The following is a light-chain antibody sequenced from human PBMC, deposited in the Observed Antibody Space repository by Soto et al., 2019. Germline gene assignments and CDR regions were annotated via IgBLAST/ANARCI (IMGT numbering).Light chain of an antibody. V-gene: IGLV2-11*01. CDR1: SSDVGGYNF. J-gene: IGLJ1*01. Sequence: QSALTQPRSVSGSPGQSVTISCTGTSSDVGGYNFVSWHQHHPGKAPKLMIYDVSERPSGVPDRFSGSKSGNTASLTISGLQAEDEADYYYCSYAGRYSYVFGAGTKVTVL. CDR3: CSYAGRYSYV. CDR2: DVS.